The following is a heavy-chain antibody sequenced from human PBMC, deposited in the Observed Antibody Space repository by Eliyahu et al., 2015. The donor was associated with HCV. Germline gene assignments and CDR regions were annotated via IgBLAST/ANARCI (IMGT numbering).Heavy chain of an antibody. J-gene: IGHJ6*02. CDR3: ARHVPHCSGGSCYRLKLSNYGMDV. V-gene: IGHV4-39*01. Sequence: QLQLQESGPGLVKPSETLSLTCTVSGGSISSSSYYWGWIRQPPGKGLEWIGSIYYSGSTYYNPSLKSRVTISVDTSKNQFSLKLSSVTAADTAVYYCARHVPHCSGGSCYRLKLSNYGMDVWGQGTTVTVSS. D-gene: IGHD2-15*01. CDR2: IYYSGST. CDR1: GGSISSSSYY.